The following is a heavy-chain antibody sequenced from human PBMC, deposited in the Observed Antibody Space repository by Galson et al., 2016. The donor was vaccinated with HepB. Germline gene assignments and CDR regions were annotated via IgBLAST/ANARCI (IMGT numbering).Heavy chain of an antibody. Sequence: SVKVSCKASGYTFTVYYMHWVRQAPRQGLEWMGRINPNSGDTNFAQNFQGRVTMTRDTSISTAYMELSRLRSDNTAVYYCARIGSNHNFDYWGQGTLVTVSS. CDR3: ARIGSNHNFDY. CDR2: INPNSGDT. V-gene: IGHV1-2*06. CDR1: GYTFTVYY. J-gene: IGHJ4*02. D-gene: IGHD2-15*01.